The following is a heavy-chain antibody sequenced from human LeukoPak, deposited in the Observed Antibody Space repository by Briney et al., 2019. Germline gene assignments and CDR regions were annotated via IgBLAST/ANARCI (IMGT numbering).Heavy chain of an antibody. V-gene: IGHV4-34*01. CDR1: GGSFSGYY. D-gene: IGHD5-24*01. CDR2: IHYSGRI. Sequence: SETLSLTCAVYGGSFSGYYWTLIRQPPGKGLEWIGEIHYSGRINYNPSLKSRVTISADTSNNHFSLKMNSVTAADTAVYYCSRGTDAYKCGNSWGQGTLVTVSS. J-gene: IGHJ4*02. CDR3: SRGTDAYKCGNS.